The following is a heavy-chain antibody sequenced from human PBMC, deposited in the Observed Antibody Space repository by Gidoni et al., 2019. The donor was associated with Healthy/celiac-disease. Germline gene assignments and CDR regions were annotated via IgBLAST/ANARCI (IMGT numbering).Heavy chain of an antibody. Sequence: QVQLVQSGAEVKKPGASVKVSCTASGYTFTSYAMHWVRQAPGQRLEWMGWINAGNGNTKYSQKCQGRVTITRDTSASTAYMELSSLRSEDTAVYYCASTLAGQWEFDYWGQGTLVTVSS. CDR3: ASTLAGQWEFDY. D-gene: IGHD1-26*01. V-gene: IGHV1-3*01. CDR2: INAGNGNT. CDR1: GYTFTSYA. J-gene: IGHJ4*02.